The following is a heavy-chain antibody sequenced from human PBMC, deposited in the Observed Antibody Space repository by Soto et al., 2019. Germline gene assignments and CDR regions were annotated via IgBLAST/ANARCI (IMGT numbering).Heavy chain of an antibody. J-gene: IGHJ5*02. V-gene: IGHV1-2*02. Sequence: ASVKISCKASGYTFTGYYMHGVRQAPGQGLEWMGWINPNSGGTNYAQKFQGRVTMTRETSISKAYMELSRLRSDDTAVYYCGRAENGNYVGWFDRCGRRTLVAVCS. CDR3: GRAENGNYVGWFDR. D-gene: IGHD1-7*01. CDR2: INPNSGGT. CDR1: GYTFTGYY.